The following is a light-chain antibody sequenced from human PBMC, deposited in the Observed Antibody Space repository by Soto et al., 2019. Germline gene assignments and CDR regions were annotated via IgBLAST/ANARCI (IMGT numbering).Light chain of an antibody. V-gene: IGKV1-39*01. J-gene: IGKJ2*01. Sequence: IQMTQSPAALSASVGDRVTITCRASQNSMTYLNWYQQKPGQAPNLMIHSASSLQSGLPSRLSGSGSGTDFPLTISSLHPDDIATYCCQQSYSVVYTFGQGTKLEL. CDR2: SAS. CDR1: QNSMTY. CDR3: QQSYSVVYT.